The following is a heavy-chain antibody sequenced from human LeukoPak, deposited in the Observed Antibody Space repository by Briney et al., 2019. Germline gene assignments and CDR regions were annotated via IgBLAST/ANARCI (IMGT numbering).Heavy chain of an antibody. CDR3: ARDQPFAVTSLYYFDS. CDR2: ISSRSGTI. Sequence: GGSLRLSCAASGFTFSSYSMNWVRQAPGKGLEWVSYISSRSGTIYYADSVKGRFTISRDNAKNSLFLQMNSLRAEDTAVYYCARDQPFAVTSLYYFDSWGQGTLVTVSS. CDR1: GFTFSSYS. J-gene: IGHJ4*02. V-gene: IGHV3-48*01. D-gene: IGHD4-17*01.